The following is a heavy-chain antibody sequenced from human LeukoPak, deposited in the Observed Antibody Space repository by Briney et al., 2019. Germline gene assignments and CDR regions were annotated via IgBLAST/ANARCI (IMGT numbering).Heavy chain of an antibody. CDR1: GYTFTGYY. CDR2: INPNSGGT. Sequence: GASVKVSCKASGYTFTGYYMHWVRQAPGQGLEWMGWINPNSGGTNYAQKFRGRVTMTRDTSISTDYMELSRLRSDDTAVYYCARARNYGSGSSSPFDPWGQGTLVTVSS. J-gene: IGHJ5*02. CDR3: ARARNYGSGSSSPFDP. D-gene: IGHD3-10*01. V-gene: IGHV1-2*02.